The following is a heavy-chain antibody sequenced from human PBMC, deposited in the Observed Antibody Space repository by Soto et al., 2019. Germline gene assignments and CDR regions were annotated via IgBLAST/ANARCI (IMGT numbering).Heavy chain of an antibody. CDR2: IYYSGST. J-gene: IGHJ6*03. V-gene: IGHV4-39*01. CDR1: GGSISSSSYY. D-gene: IGHD3-22*01. Sequence: SETLSLTCTVSGGSISSSSYYWGWIRQPPGKGLEWIGSIYYSGSTYYNPSLKSRVTISVDTSKNQFSLKLSSVTAADTAVYYCARHPLLRLLYYYYYMDVWGKVTTVTVSS. CDR3: ARHPLLRLLYYYYYMDV.